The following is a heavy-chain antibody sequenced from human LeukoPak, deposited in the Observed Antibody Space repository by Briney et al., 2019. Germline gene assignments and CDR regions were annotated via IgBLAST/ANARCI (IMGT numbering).Heavy chain of an antibody. CDR2: INPNSGGT. Sequence: ASVKVSCKASGYTFTGYYMHWVRQAPGQGLEWMGWINPNSGGTNYAQKFQGRVTMTRDTSISTAYMELSRLRPDDTAVYYCARDRKVRGARGNWFDPWGQGTLVTVSS. CDR1: GYTFTGYY. CDR3: ARDRKVRGARGNWFDP. D-gene: IGHD3-10*01. V-gene: IGHV1-2*02. J-gene: IGHJ5*02.